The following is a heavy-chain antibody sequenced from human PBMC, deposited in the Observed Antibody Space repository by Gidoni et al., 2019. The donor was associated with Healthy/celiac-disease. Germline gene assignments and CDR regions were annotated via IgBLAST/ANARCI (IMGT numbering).Heavy chain of an antibody. CDR1: GYSFTSYW. J-gene: IGHJ6*02. CDR3: ARCDYYDSSGYYLPGYYYGMDV. CDR2: IYPGDSDT. Sequence: EVQLVQSGAEVKKPGESLKISCKGSGYSFTSYWIGWVRQMPGKGLEWMGIIYPGDSDTRYSPSFQGQVTISADKSISTAYLQWSSLKASDTAMYYCARCDYYDSSGYYLPGYYYGMDVWGQGTTVTVSS. D-gene: IGHD3-22*01. V-gene: IGHV5-51*01.